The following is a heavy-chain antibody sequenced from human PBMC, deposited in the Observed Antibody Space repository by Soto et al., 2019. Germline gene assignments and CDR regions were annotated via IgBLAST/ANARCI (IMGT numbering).Heavy chain of an antibody. V-gene: IGHV3-23*01. CDR1: GFTFSSYA. CDR3: AKDLDYGDFRGSMDV. J-gene: IGHJ6*02. Sequence: EVQLLESGGGLVQPGGSLRLSCAASGFTFSSYAMSWVCQAPGKGLEWVSAISGSGGSTYYADSVKGRFTISRDNSKNTLYLQMNSLRAEDTAVYYCAKDLDYGDFRGSMDVWGQGTTVTVSS. CDR2: ISGSGGST. D-gene: IGHD4-17*01.